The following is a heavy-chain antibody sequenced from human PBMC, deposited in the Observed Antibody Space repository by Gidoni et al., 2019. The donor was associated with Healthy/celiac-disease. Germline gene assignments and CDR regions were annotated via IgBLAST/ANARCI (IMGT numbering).Heavy chain of an antibody. J-gene: IGHJ6*02. CDR2: ISGSGGST. CDR3: ANGYSSSSAYYYYGMDV. CDR1: GFPFSSYA. Sequence: EVQLLESGGGLVQPGGSLRLSCAASGFPFSSYAMSWVRQAPGKGLEWVSAISGSGGSTYYADSVKGRFTISRDNSKNTLYLQMNSLRAEDTAVYYCANGYSSSSAYYYYGMDVWGQGTTVTISS. V-gene: IGHV3-23*01. D-gene: IGHD6-13*01.